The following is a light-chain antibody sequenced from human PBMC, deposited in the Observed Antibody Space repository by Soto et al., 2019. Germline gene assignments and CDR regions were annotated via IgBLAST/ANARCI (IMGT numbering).Light chain of an antibody. J-gene: IGLJ3*02. CDR3: SSYTSSSTRV. CDR2: EVS. V-gene: IGLV2-14*01. Sequence: QSALTQPASVSGYPGQSSTISCTGTSSDVGGYNYVSWYQQHPGQAPKLMIYEVSNRPSGVSNRFSGSKSGNTASLTISGLQAEYEADYYCSSYTSSSTRVFGGGTKLTVL. CDR1: SSDVGGYNY.